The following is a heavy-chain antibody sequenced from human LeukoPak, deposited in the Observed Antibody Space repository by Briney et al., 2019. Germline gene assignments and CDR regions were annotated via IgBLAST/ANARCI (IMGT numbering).Heavy chain of an antibody. J-gene: IGHJ3*02. V-gene: IGHV4-30-4*01. D-gene: IGHD2-2*01. CDR1: GDFVSTTDYY. Sequence: SETLSLTCTVSGDFVSTTDYYWTWIRQPPGRGLEWIGYIYDSGNTYYNPPLKSRVTISVDTSNNQVSLKLRSVTAADTAVYYCARVGYCSSASCYSPGAFDIWGQGTMVTVFS. CDR3: ARVGYCSSASCYSPGAFDI. CDR2: IYDSGNT.